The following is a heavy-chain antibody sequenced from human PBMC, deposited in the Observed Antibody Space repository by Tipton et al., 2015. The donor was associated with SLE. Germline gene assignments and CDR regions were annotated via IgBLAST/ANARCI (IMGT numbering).Heavy chain of an antibody. Sequence: SLRLSCAVSGFSVSSNFMSWVRQAPGKGLEWLSVIYSSGTPYYAESMKGRFTISRDNSRNTLFLQIDSLGLEDTAVYYCARNGAGYYSAGYFDYWGPGTLVSVS. V-gene: IGHV3-66*01. CDR2: IYSSGTP. D-gene: IGHD3-22*01. CDR3: ARNGAGYYSAGYFDY. CDR1: GFSVSSNF. J-gene: IGHJ4*02.